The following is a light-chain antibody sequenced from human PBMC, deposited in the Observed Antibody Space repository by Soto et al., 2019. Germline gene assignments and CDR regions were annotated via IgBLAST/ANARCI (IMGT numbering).Light chain of an antibody. CDR2: EVS. V-gene: IGLV2-14*01. J-gene: IGLJ2*01. Sequence: QSALTQPASVSGSPGQSITFSCTGTSSDVGGYNFVSWYHQHPGKAPKLLIYEVSNRTSGVSNRFSGSKSGNTASLTISGLQAEDEADYYCSSYTSRSTRVLFGRGTKLTVL. CDR3: SSYTSRSTRVL. CDR1: SSDVGGYNF.